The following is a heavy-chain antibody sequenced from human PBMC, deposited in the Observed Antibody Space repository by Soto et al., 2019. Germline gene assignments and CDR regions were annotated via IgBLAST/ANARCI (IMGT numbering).Heavy chain of an antibody. CDR3: ARGEAVAGTGDDY. D-gene: IGHD6-19*01. V-gene: IGHV4-31*03. CDR2: IYYSGST. Sequence: QVQLQESGPGLVKPSQTLSLTCTVSGGSISSGGYYWSWIRQHPGKGLEWIGYIYYSGSTYYNPSLKIRGTISVDTSKNQFSLKLSSVTAADTAVYYCARGEAVAGTGDDYWGQGTLVTVSS. J-gene: IGHJ4*02. CDR1: GGSISSGGYY.